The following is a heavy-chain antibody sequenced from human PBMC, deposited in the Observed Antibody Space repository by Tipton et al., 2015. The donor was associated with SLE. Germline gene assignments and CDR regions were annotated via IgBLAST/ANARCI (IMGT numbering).Heavy chain of an antibody. Sequence: TLSLTYTVSGGSISSGTYYWSWIRQPAGKGLEWIGHISTSGNTNSYPSLKSRVTMSLDTSKNQFFLKLSSVTAADTAVYYCARVDSSYTYYYYYGMDVWGQGTTVTVSS. CDR1: GGSISSGTYY. CDR3: ARVDSSYTYYYYYGMDV. V-gene: IGHV4-61*09. J-gene: IGHJ6*02. D-gene: IGHD6-6*01. CDR2: ISTSGNT.